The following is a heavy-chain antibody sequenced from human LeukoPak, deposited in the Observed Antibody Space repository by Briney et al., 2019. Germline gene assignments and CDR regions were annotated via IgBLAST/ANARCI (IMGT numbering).Heavy chain of an antibody. D-gene: IGHD6-19*01. J-gene: IGHJ4*02. Sequence: SETLSLTCTVSGGSISSSSHYWGWIRQPPGKGLEWIGSIYYSGSTYYNPSLKSRVTISVDTSKNQFSLKLSSVTAADTAVYYCARDISVAGSFLLFDYWGQGTLVTVSS. CDR2: IYYSGST. CDR3: ARDISVAGSFLLFDY. V-gene: IGHV4-39*02. CDR1: GGSISSSSHY.